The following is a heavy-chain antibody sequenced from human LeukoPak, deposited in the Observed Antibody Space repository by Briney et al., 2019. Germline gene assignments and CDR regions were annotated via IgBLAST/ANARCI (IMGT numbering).Heavy chain of an antibody. CDR1: GFTFSTYA. D-gene: IGHD6-13*01. V-gene: IGHV3-23*01. CDR3: AKARGSTFYYFDY. J-gene: IGHJ4*02. Sequence: GGSLRLSCAASGFTFSTYAMSWVRRAPGKGLEWVSVTSGSGGNTYYADSVKGRFTISRDNSKNTLYLQMSSLRAEDTAIYSCAKARGSTFYYFDYWGQGTLVTVSS. CDR2: TSGSGGNT.